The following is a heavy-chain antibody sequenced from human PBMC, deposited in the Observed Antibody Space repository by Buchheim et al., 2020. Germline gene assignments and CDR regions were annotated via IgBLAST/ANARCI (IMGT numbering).Heavy chain of an antibody. Sequence: QVQLVESGGGVVQPGRSLRLSCAASGFTFSSYGMHWVRQAPGKGLEWVAVISYDGSNKYYADSVKGRFTISRDNSKNTLYLQMNSLRAEDTAVYYCAKGPGFWSGYYEERAFDIWGQGT. CDR2: ISYDGSNK. D-gene: IGHD3-3*01. J-gene: IGHJ3*02. CDR3: AKGPGFWSGYYEERAFDI. CDR1: GFTFSSYG. V-gene: IGHV3-30*18.